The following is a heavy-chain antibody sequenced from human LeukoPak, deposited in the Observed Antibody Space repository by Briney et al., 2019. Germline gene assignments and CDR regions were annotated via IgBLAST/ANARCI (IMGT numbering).Heavy chain of an antibody. V-gene: IGHV3-74*01. CDR2: INNEGSHT. CDR3: SRGHYYDSSRAPDY. Sequence: GGSPRLSCAASGFTFSGHWMHWVRQAPGKGLVWVSRINNEGSHTTYADAVTGRFSISRDNAKNTLYLQMNSLRVEDTAVYYCSRGHYYDSSRAPDYWGQGTLVTVSS. CDR1: GFTFSGHW. D-gene: IGHD3-22*01. J-gene: IGHJ4*02.